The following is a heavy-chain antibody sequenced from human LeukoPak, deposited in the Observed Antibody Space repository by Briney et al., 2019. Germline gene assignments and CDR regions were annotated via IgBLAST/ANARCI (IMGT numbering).Heavy chain of an antibody. D-gene: IGHD3-22*01. Sequence: GRSLRLSCEASGFTFRRYWMHWVRQAPGQGMVWVSRIKSDGKTNYADSVKGRCTISRDNAKNTVSLQMDSLRAEDTGVYYCARAPSEVGGYYPEYFRHWGQGTLVTVSS. J-gene: IGHJ1*01. CDR2: IKSDGKT. CDR1: GFTFRRYW. CDR3: ARAPSEVGGYYPEYFRH. V-gene: IGHV3-74*01.